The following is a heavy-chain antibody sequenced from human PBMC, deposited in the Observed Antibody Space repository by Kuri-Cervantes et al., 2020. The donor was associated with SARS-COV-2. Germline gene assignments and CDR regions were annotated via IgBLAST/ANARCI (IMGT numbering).Heavy chain of an antibody. V-gene: IGHV4-59*01. CDR2: IYHSGST. D-gene: IGHD3-10*01. CDR1: GFTFSSYS. Sequence: ESLKIPCASSGFTFSSYSMNLVRQAPGQGLEWSGYIYHSGSTNYNPSLKSRVTISVDTSKNQFSMKLGSVTAADTAVYYSASMVRGALDYWGQGTLVTVSS. J-gene: IGHJ4*02. CDR3: ASMVRGALDY.